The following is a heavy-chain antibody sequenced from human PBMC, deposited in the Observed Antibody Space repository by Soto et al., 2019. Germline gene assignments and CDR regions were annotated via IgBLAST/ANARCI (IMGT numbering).Heavy chain of an antibody. Sequence: QKISCKGSGYTFSAYWIAWVRQMPGKGLEWMGLIFPSDSDTRYSPSFQGQVTISVDKSISTAYLQWSSLKASDTAIYYCARQYVSVPTIPMLSYDFWGQGTLVTVSS. CDR3: ARQYVSVPTIPMLSYDF. D-gene: IGHD5-12*01. V-gene: IGHV5-51*01. CDR1: GYTFSAYW. CDR2: IFPSDSDT. J-gene: IGHJ4*02.